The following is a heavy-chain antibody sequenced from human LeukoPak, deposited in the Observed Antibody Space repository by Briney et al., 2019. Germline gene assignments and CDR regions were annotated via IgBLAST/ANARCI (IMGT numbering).Heavy chain of an antibody. D-gene: IGHD2-2*01. CDR2: ISSSGGST. CDR3: ARDGLVFSSTSCYGDY. J-gene: IGHJ4*02. CDR1: GFTFSSYA. Sequence: GGPLRLSCAASGFTFSSYAMHWVRQAPGKGLEYVSAISSSGGSTYYANSVKGRFTIYRDNSKNPLYLQMGSLRAEDMAVYYCARDGLVFSSTSCYGDYWGQGTLVTVSS. V-gene: IGHV3-64*01.